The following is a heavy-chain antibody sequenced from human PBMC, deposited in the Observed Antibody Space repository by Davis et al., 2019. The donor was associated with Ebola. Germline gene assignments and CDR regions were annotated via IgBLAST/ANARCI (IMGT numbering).Heavy chain of an antibody. V-gene: IGHV5-10-1*01. J-gene: IGHJ5*02. Sequence: GESLKISCESSGYNFASDWITWVRQMPGKGLEWVGRIDPRDSYSNYSPSFEGHVTISADRSISTAYLQWSSLEVSDTAMYYCARHLGRTDWFDPWGQGTLVTVSS. CDR1: GYNFASDW. CDR3: ARHLGRTDWFDP. D-gene: IGHD1-26*01. CDR2: IDPRDSYS.